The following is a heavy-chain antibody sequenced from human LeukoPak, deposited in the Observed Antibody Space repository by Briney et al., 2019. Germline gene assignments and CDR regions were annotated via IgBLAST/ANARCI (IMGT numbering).Heavy chain of an antibody. J-gene: IGHJ4*02. CDR3: ARVFCSGPTCYSDVTFHY. Sequence: GASVKVSCKASGHTFTDYYIHWVRQAPGQGLEWMGWINPNSGVTNYVQTFQGRVTMTRDSSISTAYMDLSRLTSDDTAVYYCARVFCSGPTCYSDVTFHYWGQGTLVTVSS. V-gene: IGHV1-2*02. CDR1: GHTFTDYY. D-gene: IGHD2-2*01. CDR2: INPNSGVT.